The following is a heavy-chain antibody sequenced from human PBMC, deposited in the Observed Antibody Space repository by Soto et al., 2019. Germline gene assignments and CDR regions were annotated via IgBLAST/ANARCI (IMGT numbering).Heavy chain of an antibody. CDR1: GYTFTSYA. Sequence: ASVKVSCKASGYTFTSYAMHWVRQAPGQRLEWMGWINAGNGNTKYSQKFQGRVTITRDTSASTAYMELSSLRPEDTAVYYCAADVGGSIYGLDRHWGPGTLLTVSS. V-gene: IGHV1-3*01. CDR2: INAGNGNT. CDR3: AADVGGSIYGLDRH. J-gene: IGHJ4*02. D-gene: IGHD4-17*01.